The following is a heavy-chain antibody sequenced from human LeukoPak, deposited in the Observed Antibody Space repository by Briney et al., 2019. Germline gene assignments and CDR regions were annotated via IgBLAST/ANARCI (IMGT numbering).Heavy chain of an antibody. CDR3: ARVPRHRLAGWYV. V-gene: IGHV3-48*01. CDR1: GFTFSSYS. CDR2: ISSSSSTI. D-gene: IGHD6-19*01. Sequence: PGGSLRLSCAASGFTFSSYSMNWVRQAPGKGLEWVSYISSSSSTIYYADSVKGRFTISRDNSKNTLYLQMNSLRAEDTAVYYCARVPRHRLAGWYVWGQGTLVTVSS. J-gene: IGHJ4*02.